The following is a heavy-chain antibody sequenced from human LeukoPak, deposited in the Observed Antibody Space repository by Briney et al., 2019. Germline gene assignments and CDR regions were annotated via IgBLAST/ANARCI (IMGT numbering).Heavy chain of an antibody. CDR3: AKGYSRSWYSTYYGLDV. D-gene: IGHD6-13*01. Sequence: QPGGSLRLSCAASGFTFSSYDMHWVRQATGKGLEWVSAIGTAGDTYYPGSVKGRFTISRENAKNSLYLQMNSLRAEDTAIYYCAKGYSRSWYSTYYGLDVWGQGTTVTVSS. CDR2: IGTAGDT. CDR1: GFTFSSYD. J-gene: IGHJ6*02. V-gene: IGHV3-13*01.